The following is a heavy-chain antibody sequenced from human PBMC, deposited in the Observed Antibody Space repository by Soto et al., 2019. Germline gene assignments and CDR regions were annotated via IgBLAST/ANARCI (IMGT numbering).Heavy chain of an antibody. Sequence: PSETLSLTCTVSGGSISSSSYYWGWIRQPPGKGLEWIGSIYYSGSTYYNPSLKSRVTISVDTSKNQFSLKLSSVTAADTAVYYCARQAVRIQLWRYFDYWGQGTLVTVS. CDR1: GGSISSSSYY. CDR3: ARQAVRIQLWRYFDY. J-gene: IGHJ4*02. CDR2: IYYSGST. V-gene: IGHV4-39*01. D-gene: IGHD5-18*01.